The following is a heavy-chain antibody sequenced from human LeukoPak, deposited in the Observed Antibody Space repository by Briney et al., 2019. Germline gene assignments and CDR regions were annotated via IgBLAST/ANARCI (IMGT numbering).Heavy chain of an antibody. J-gene: IGHJ4*02. V-gene: IGHV1-69*06. CDR1: GGTFSSYA. CDR2: IIPIFGTA. CDR3: ASRPRDIVATITDY. Sequence: SVKVSCKASGGTFSSYAVSWVRQAPGQGLEWMGGIIPIFGTANYAQKFQGRVTITADKSTSTAYMELSSLRSEDTAVYYCASRPRDIVATITDYWGQGTLVTVSS. D-gene: IGHD5-12*01.